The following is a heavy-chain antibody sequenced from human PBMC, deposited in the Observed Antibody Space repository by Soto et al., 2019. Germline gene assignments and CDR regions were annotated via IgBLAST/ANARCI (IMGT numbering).Heavy chain of an antibody. V-gene: IGHV3-66*01. J-gene: IGHJ4*02. CDR1: GFTVSSNA. D-gene: IGHD6-13*01. CDR2: IHSGGST. CDR3: ARGVAPGTSAPDY. Sequence: EVQLVESGGGLVQPGGSLRLSCAASGFTVSSNAMSWVRQAPGKGLEWVSVIHSGGSTYYADSVKGRFTISRDNSKNTLFCQMNGLRAEDTALYYCARGVAPGTSAPDYWGQGTLVIVSS.